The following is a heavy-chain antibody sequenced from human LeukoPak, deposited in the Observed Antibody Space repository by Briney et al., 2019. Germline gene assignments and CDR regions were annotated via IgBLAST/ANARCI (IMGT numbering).Heavy chain of an antibody. CDR3: ARGSSSFVY. D-gene: IGHD6-13*01. Sequence: SQTLSLTCAVSGGSISSGSYYWSWIRQPAGKGLEWIGRIYTSGSTNYNPSLKSRVTISVDTSKNQFSLKLSSVTAADTAAYYCARGSSSFVYWGQGTLVTVSS. CDR1: GGSISSGSYY. V-gene: IGHV4-61*02. J-gene: IGHJ4*02. CDR2: IYTSGST.